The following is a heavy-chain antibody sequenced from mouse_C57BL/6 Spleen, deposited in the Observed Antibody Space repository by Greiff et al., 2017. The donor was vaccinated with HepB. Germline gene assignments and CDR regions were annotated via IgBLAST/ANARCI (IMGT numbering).Heavy chain of an antibody. CDR3: ARGDYRPSYFDY. D-gene: IGHD2-14*01. Sequence: QVQLQQPGAELVKPGASVKLSCKASGYTFTSYWLQWVKQRPGQGLEWIGEIDPSDSYTNYNQKFKGKATLTVDTSSSTAYMQLSSLTSEDSAVYYCARGDYRPSYFDYWGQGTTLTVSS. CDR1: GYTFTSYW. J-gene: IGHJ2*01. CDR2: IDPSDSYT. V-gene: IGHV1-50*01.